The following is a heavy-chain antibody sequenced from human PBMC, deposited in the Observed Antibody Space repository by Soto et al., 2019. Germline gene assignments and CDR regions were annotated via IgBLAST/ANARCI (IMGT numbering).Heavy chain of an antibody. Sequence: SAPLSLTCTVSGDTSTSYYWGWIRQAPGRGLEWIVHIHNSGTSTHNPSLNGRVTISIDMSKKQFSLKLTSLTSADTAVYYCARDFYDSVGYTGFDSWSQGALVTVPS. CDR1: GDTSTSYY. J-gene: IGHJ5*01. CDR2: IHNSGTS. V-gene: IGHV4-59*01. D-gene: IGHD3-22*01. CDR3: ARDFYDSVGYTGFDS.